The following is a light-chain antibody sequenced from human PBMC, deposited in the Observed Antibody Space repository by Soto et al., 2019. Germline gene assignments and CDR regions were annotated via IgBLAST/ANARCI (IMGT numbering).Light chain of an antibody. CDR1: HDITSF. Sequence: DIQMTQSPSSLSASVGDRVTITCQASHDITSFLNWYQHKPGRAPKLLIYDASILEAGVPTRFSGSGSETHFTFTISSLKPEDVATYYCQHCDYLPIFGPGTTVDFK. CDR3: QHCDYLPI. J-gene: IGKJ3*01. CDR2: DAS. V-gene: IGKV1-33*01.